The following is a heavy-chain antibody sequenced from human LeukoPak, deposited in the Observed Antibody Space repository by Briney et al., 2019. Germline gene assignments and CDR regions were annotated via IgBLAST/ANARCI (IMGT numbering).Heavy chain of an antibody. J-gene: IGHJ4*02. CDR2: IRQDGGEK. CDR1: GFTFSTSW. CDR3: ARDLTGAGLDY. V-gene: IGHV3-7*03. D-gene: IGHD1-14*01. Sequence: GGSLRLSCAASGFTFSTSWMSWVRQIPGKGLEWVANIRQDGGEKYLADSVEGRFTISRDNAKNSLFLQINSLRTEDTAVYYCARDLTGAGLDYWGQGILVTVSS.